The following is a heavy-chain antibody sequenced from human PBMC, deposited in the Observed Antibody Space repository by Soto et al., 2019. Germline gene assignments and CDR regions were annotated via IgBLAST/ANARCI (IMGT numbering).Heavy chain of an antibody. CDR1: GDSMNSYY. J-gene: IGHJ6*02. CDR3: GRGATVIGWLGLDV. V-gene: IGHV4-4*07. Sequence: QVQLQESGPGLVKPSETLSLTCTVSGDSMNSYYWNWIRQPAGKGLEWIGRVYSSGNTNYKPSLRSRVTMSVDTSKNQFSLKLRSMTAADTAVYYRGRGATVIGWLGLDVWGQGTTVTVSS. CDR2: VYSSGNT. D-gene: IGHD2-15*01.